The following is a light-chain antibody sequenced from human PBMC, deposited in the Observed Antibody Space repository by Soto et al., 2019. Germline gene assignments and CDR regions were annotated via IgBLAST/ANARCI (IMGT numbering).Light chain of an antibody. J-gene: IGLJ2*01. CDR3: CSHAGSSTPVV. Sequence: QSALTQPASVSGSPGQPITISCIGTSSNIGSYDLVSWYQQHPGKAPKLMIYEGSKRPSGVSNRFSGSKSGNTASLTISGLQAEDEADYYCCSHAGSSTPVVFGGGTKLTVL. CDR2: EGS. CDR1: SSNIGSYDL. V-gene: IGLV2-23*01.